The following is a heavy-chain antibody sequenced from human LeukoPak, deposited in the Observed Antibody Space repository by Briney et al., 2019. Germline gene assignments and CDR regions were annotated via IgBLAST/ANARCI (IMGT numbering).Heavy chain of an antibody. CDR3: ARQARPLVRSDFDY. D-gene: IGHD3-10*01. CDR1: GYTFTSYG. V-gene: IGHV1-18*01. J-gene: IGHJ4*02. Sequence: GASVKVSCKASGYTFTSYGISWVRQAPGQGLEWMGWISAYNGNTNYAQKLQGRVTMTTDTSTSTAYMELRSLRSDDTAVYYCARQARPLVRSDFDYWGQGTLVTVSS. CDR2: ISAYNGNT.